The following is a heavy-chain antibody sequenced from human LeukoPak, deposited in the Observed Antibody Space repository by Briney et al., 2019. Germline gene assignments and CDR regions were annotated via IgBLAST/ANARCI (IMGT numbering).Heavy chain of an antibody. CDR3: ARDKYSS. CDR2: ISSSSSTI. J-gene: IGHJ5*02. V-gene: IGHV3-48*04. D-gene: IGHD2-21*01. Sequence: GGSLRLSCVASGFPFSSYWMNWVRQAPGKGLEWVSYISSSSSTIYYADSVKGRFTISRDNAKNSLYLQMNSLRAEDTAVYYCARDKYSSWGQGTLVTVSS. CDR1: GFPFSSYW.